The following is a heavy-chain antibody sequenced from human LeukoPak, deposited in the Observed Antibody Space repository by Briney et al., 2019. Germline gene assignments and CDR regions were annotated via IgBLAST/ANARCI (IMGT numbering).Heavy chain of an antibody. J-gene: IGHJ3*02. CDR1: GYTFTSYG. CDR2: ISAYNGNT. CDR3: ARGNQNYYDSSGLGGAFDI. V-gene: IGHV1-18*01. D-gene: IGHD3-22*01. Sequence: ASVKVSCKASGYTFTSYGISWVRQAPGQGLEWMGWISAYNGNTNYAQKLRGRVTITADESTSTAYMELSSLRSEDTAVYYCARGNQNYYDSSGLGGAFDIWGQGTMVTVSS.